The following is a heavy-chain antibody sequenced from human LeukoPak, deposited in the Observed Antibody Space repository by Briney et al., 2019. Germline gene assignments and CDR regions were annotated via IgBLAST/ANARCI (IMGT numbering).Heavy chain of an antibody. Sequence: KPGGSLRLSCAASGFTFSNAWMSWVRQAPGKELEWVGRIKSQTDGGTADYVAPVKGRFTISRDDSKTTLYLQMNSLETEDTGVYYCTEEGRYSRGWYGGYGIWGQGTMVTVSS. J-gene: IGHJ3*02. D-gene: IGHD6-19*01. CDR3: TEEGRYSRGWYGGYGI. CDR2: IKSQTDGGTA. V-gene: IGHV3-15*01. CDR1: GFTFSNAW.